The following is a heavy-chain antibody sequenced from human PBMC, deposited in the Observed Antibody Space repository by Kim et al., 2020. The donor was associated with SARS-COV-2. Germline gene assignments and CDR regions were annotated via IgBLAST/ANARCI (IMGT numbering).Heavy chain of an antibody. V-gene: IGHV1-46*01. J-gene: IGHJ5*02. D-gene: IGHD2-2*01. CDR1: GYTFTSYY. CDR2: INPSGGST. Sequence: ASVKVSCKASGYTFTSYYMHWVRQAPGQGLEWMGIINPSGGSTSYAQKFQGRVTMTRDTSTSTVYMELSSLRSEDTAVYYCARECYLGYCSSTSCRGEWFDPWGQGTLVTVSS. CDR3: ARECYLGYCSSTSCRGEWFDP.